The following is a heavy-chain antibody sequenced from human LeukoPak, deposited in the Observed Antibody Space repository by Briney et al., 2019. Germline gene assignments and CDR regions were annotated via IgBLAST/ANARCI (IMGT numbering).Heavy chain of an antibody. D-gene: IGHD3-22*01. CDR3: VTNFDSSGYFGY. V-gene: IGHV7-4-1*01. J-gene: IGHJ4*02. CDR2: VNTNAGNP. Sequence: ASVKVSCKASGYTFTRNTINWVRQAPGQGLEWMGWVNTNAGNPTYAQGFTGRFVFSSDTSVSTAYLQIGSLKAEDTAVYYCVTNFDSSGYFGYWGQGTLVAVSS. CDR1: GYTFTRNT.